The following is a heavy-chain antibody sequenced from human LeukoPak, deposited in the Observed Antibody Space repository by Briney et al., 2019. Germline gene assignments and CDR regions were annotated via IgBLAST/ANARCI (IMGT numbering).Heavy chain of an antibody. Sequence: GGTLRLSCAASGFTFDDYAMHWVRQAPGKGLEWVSGISWNSGNIGYADSVKGRFTISRDNAKNSLYLQMNSLRAEDTAVYYCARAYCSGGSCYFLDYWGQGTLVTVSS. V-gene: IGHV3-9*01. CDR3: ARAYCSGGSCYFLDY. CDR1: GFTFDDYA. D-gene: IGHD2-15*01. CDR2: ISWNSGNI. J-gene: IGHJ4*02.